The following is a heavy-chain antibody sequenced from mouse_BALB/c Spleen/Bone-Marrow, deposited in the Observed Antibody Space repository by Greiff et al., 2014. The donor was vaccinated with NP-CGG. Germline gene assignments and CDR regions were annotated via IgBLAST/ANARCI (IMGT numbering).Heavy chain of an antibody. Sequence: VKISCKASGYAFSNYWMNWVQQRPGQGLEWIGQIYPGDGDTNYNGKFKGKATLTAAKSSITAYMQLSSLTSEDYAVYFCARRDGSTYYYAIDYWGQGTSVTVSS. CDR2: IYPGDGDT. CDR1: GYAFSNYW. J-gene: IGHJ4*01. D-gene: IGHD1-1*01. V-gene: IGHV1-80*01. CDR3: ARRDGSTYYYAIDY.